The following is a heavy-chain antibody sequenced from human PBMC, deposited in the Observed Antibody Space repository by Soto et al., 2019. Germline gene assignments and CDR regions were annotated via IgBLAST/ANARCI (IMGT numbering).Heavy chain of an antibody. V-gene: IGHV3-48*03. CDR3: ARATTYYYDSSGYRRSALDAFDI. CDR1: GFTFSSYE. D-gene: IGHD3-22*01. J-gene: IGHJ3*02. CDR2: ISSSGSTI. Sequence: PGGSLRLSCAASGFTFSSYEMNWVRQAPGKGLEWVSYISSSGSTIYYADSVKGRFTISRDNAKNSLYLQMNSLRAEDTAVYYCARATTYYYDSSGYRRSALDAFDIWGQGTMVTVSS.